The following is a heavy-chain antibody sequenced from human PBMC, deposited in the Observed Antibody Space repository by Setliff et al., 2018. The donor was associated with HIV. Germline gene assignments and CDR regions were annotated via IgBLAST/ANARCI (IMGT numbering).Heavy chain of an antibody. CDR3: ARDLLPAAPYYFDY. Sequence: ASVKVSCKASGYTFRNYAIHWVRQAPGQRLEWMGWINAGNGHTKYSQKFQGRVTITRDTSASTAYMELSSLRSEDTAVYYCARDLLPAAPYYFDYWGQGTLVTVSS. CDR1: GYTFRNYA. J-gene: IGHJ4*02. V-gene: IGHV1-3*01. D-gene: IGHD2-2*01. CDR2: INAGNGHT.